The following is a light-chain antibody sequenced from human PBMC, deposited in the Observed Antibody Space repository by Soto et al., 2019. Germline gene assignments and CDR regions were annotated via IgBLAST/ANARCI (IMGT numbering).Light chain of an antibody. CDR2: GAS. J-gene: IGKJ1*01. CDR3: QQYGSSGT. Sequence: EIVLTQSPGTLSLSPGERATLSCRASQSVSSISLAWYQQKPGQAPRLLIYGASTRATGIPDRFSGSGSGTDFTLTISRVEPEDFALYYCQQYGSSGTFGQGTKVDI. CDR1: QSVSSIS. V-gene: IGKV3-20*01.